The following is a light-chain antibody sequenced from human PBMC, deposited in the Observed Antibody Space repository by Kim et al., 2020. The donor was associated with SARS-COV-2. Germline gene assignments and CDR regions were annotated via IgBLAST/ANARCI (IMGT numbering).Light chain of an antibody. CDR3: QVWDSSTVV. CDR1: NIGSKN. CDR2: RDS. Sequence: VSRGQTARSTCGGNNIGSKNVHWYQQKPGQAPVLVIYRDSNRPSGIPERFSGSNSGNTATLTISRAQAGDEADYYCQVWDSSTVVFGGGTQLTVL. J-gene: IGLJ2*01. V-gene: IGLV3-9*01.